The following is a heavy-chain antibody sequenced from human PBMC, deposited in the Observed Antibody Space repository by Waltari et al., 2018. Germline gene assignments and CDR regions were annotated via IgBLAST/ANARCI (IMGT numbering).Heavy chain of an antibody. CDR1: GGFFSGYY. CDR3: ARRGKAHWFDP. V-gene: IGHV4-34*01. CDR2: INHSGST. J-gene: IGHJ5*02. Sequence: QVQLQPWGAGLLKPSATLSLTCAVYGGFFSGYYWSWIRQPPGKGLEWIGKINHSGSTNYNPSLKSRVTISVDTSKNQFSLKLSSVTAADTAVYYCARRGKAHWFDPWGQGTLVTVSS. D-gene: IGHD6-13*01.